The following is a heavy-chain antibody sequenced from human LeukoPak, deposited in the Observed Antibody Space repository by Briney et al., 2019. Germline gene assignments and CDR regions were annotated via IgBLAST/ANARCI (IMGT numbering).Heavy chain of an antibody. J-gene: IGHJ6*02. CDR1: GGSISSGGYY. CDR2: IYYSGST. Sequence: SQTLSLTCTVSGGSISSGGYYWSWIRQHPGKGLEWIGYIYYSGSTYYNPSLKSRVTISVDTSKNQFSLKLSSVTAADTAVYYCARGDTVTTVHQYYYYGMDVWGQGTTVTVSS. D-gene: IGHD4-11*01. CDR3: ARGDTVTTVHQYYYYGMDV. V-gene: IGHV4-31*03.